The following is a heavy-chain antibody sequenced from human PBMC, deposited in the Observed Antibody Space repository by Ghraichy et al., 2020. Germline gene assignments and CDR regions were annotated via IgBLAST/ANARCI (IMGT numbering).Heavy chain of an antibody. D-gene: IGHD2-2*01. J-gene: IGHJ6*02. V-gene: IGHV4-34*01. CDR1: GGSFSGYY. CDR3: ARGPLYFCSSTSCSSYYYYGMDV. CDR2: INHSGST. Sequence: SETLSLTCAVYGGSFSGYYWSWIRQPPGKGLEWIGEINHSGSTNYNPSLKSRVTISVDTSKNQFSLKLSSVTAADTVVYYCARGPLYFCSSTSCSSYYYYGMDVWGQGTTVTVSS.